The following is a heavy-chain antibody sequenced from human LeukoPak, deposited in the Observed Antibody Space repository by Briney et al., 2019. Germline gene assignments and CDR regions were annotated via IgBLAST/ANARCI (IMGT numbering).Heavy chain of an antibody. CDR1: GFTFSSYG. Sequence: GGSLRLSCAASGFTFSSYGMHWVRQAPGKGLEWVAVISYDGSNKYYADSVKGRFTISRDNSENTLYLQMNSLRAEDTAVYYCAKTPHHYYDGYYFDYWGQGALVTVSS. V-gene: IGHV3-30*18. CDR2: ISYDGSNK. D-gene: IGHD3-22*01. CDR3: AKTPHHYYDGYYFDY. J-gene: IGHJ4*02.